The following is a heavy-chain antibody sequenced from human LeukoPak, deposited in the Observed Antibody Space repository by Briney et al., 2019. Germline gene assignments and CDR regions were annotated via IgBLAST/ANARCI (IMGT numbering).Heavy chain of an antibody. D-gene: IGHD5/OR15-5a*01. CDR1: GYMFTSYA. J-gene: IGHJ3*02. Sequence: GASVKVSCKASGYMFTSYAMNWVRQAPGQGLELMGWINTNTGNPTYAQGFTGRFVFSLDTSVSTAYLQISSLKAEDTAVYYCARDLRGDAFDIWGQGTMVTVSS. CDR3: ARDLRGDAFDI. V-gene: IGHV7-4-1*02. CDR2: INTNTGNP.